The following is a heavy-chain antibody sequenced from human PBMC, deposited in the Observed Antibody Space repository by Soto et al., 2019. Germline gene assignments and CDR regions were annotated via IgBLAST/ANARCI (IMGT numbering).Heavy chain of an antibody. CDR1: GFTFSSYW. CDR3: SGGSPGYYYAMDV. D-gene: IGHD2-15*01. Sequence: GGSLRLSCAASGFTFSSYWMSWVRQAPGKGLEWVANIKQDGSEKYYVDSVKGRFTISRDNAKNSLYLQMNSLRAEDTAVFYWSGGSPGYYYAMDVWGQGTTVTVSS. CDR2: IKQDGSEK. V-gene: IGHV3-7*01. J-gene: IGHJ6*02.